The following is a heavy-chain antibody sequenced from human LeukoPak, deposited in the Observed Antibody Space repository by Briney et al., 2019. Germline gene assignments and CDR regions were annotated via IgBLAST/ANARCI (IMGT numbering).Heavy chain of an antibody. D-gene: IGHD3-3*01. CDR3: AREHDFWSGYSFDY. V-gene: IGHV4-34*01. CDR1: GGSFSGYY. Sequence: LSETLSLTCAVYGGSFSGYYWSWICQPRGKGLQWIGEINHSGSTNYNPSLKSRVTISVDTSKNQFSLKLSSVTAADTAVYYCAREHDFWSGYSFDYWGQGTLVTVSS. J-gene: IGHJ4*02. CDR2: INHSGST.